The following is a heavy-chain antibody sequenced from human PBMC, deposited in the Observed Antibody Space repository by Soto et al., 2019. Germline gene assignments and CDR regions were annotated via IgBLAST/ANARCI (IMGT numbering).Heavy chain of an antibody. CDR3: AKVLSGYGDYEGFYFDY. D-gene: IGHD4-17*01. V-gene: IGHV3-23*01. CDR1: GFTFSSYA. J-gene: IGHJ4*02. CDR2: ISGSGGST. Sequence: EVQLLESGGGLVQPGGSLRLSCVASGFTFSSYAMSWVRQAPGKGLEWVSAISGSGGSTYYADSVKGRFTISRDNSKNTLYLQMNSLRAEDTAVYYCAKVLSGYGDYEGFYFDYWGQGTLVTVSS.